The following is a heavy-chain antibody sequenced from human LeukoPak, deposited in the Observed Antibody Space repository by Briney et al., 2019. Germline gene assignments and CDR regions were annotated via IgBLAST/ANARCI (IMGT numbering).Heavy chain of an antibody. CDR1: GSGFTFYY. J-gene: IGHJ6*03. D-gene: IGHD2-2*01. CDR2: IKLNSVDT. CDR3: ARADSVPAGDYRYGYMDV. Sequence: GASVTLSFTSSGSGFTFYYMHWARDDPRQGLQWMGEIKLNSVDTDYAQKFQGRVTMSRDTSISTVYMELSSLRSDNTAVYYCARADSVPAGDYRYGYMDVWGKGTTVTVSS. V-gene: IGHV1-2*02.